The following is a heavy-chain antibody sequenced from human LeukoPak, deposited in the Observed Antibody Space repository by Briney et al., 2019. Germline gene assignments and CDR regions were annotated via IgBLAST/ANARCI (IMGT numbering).Heavy chain of an antibody. CDR3: ARGSGYYGSGSYGYYYYMDV. Sequence: SVKVSCKASGGTFSSYAISWVRQAPGQGLEWMGRIIPIFGIANYAQKFQGRVTITTDESTSTAYMELSSLRSEDTAVYYCARGSGYYGSGSYGYYYYMDVWGKGTTVTVSS. V-gene: IGHV1-69*05. J-gene: IGHJ6*03. D-gene: IGHD3-10*01. CDR2: IIPIFGIA. CDR1: GGTFSSYA.